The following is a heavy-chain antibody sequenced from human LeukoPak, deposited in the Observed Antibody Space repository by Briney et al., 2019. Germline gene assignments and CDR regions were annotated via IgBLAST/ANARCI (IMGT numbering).Heavy chain of an antibody. V-gene: IGHV4-39*01. J-gene: IGHJ5*02. CDR2: ISYSGTN. CDR3: ASLGTLRS. CDR1: GVSVSSSIYY. Sequence: SETLSLTCTVSGVSVSSSIYYWGWIRQPPGKGLVWIGSISYSGTNYNNPSLKSRVSISIDTSKNQFSVKLTSVTAADTAMYYCASLGTLRSWGQGTLVTVSS. D-gene: IGHD7-27*01.